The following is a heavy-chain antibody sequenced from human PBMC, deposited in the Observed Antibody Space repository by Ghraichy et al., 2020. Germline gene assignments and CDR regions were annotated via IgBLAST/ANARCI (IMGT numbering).Heavy chain of an antibody. V-gene: IGHV4-39*01. Sequence: SETLSITCTVSGGSISRSSYYWGWIRQPPGKGLEWIATIYYSGNTYYNPSLQSRVTISVDTSKNQFSLKLSSVTAADTAVYYCARLANGGYAKGEFDNWGQGTLVTVSS. J-gene: IGHJ4*02. D-gene: IGHD5-12*01. CDR3: ARLANGGYAKGEFDN. CDR1: GGSISRSSYY. CDR2: IYYSGNT.